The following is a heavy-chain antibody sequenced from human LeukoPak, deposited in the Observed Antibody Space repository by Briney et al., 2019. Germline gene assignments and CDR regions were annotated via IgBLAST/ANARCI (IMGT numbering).Heavy chain of an antibody. Sequence: SETLSLTCTVSGGSISSGSYYLSWFRQPAGKGLEWIGRIYTSGGTKYNPSLKSRVTISVDTSKNQFSLKLSSVTAADTAVYYCARDSLYDSSGYRRFDYWGQGTLVTVSS. J-gene: IGHJ4*02. D-gene: IGHD3-22*01. V-gene: IGHV4-61*02. CDR1: GGSISSGSYY. CDR2: IYTSGGT. CDR3: ARDSLYDSSGYRRFDY.